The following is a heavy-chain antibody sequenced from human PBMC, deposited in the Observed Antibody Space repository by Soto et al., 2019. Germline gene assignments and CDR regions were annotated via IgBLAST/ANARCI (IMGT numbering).Heavy chain of an antibody. CDR3: TRSGGSYSFGY. CDR2: IRSKTHRYAT. V-gene: IGHV3-73*02. J-gene: IGHJ4*02. CDR1: GFTLSGSA. Sequence: EVQLVESGGGLVQPGESLKLSCAASGFTLSGSAVHWVRQASGKGLEWVGRIRSKTHRYATEYIASVKGRLTMSRDDSNNTAYLQMNGLKTDDTAVYYCTRSGGSYSFGYWGQGTLVTVSS. D-gene: IGHD1-26*01.